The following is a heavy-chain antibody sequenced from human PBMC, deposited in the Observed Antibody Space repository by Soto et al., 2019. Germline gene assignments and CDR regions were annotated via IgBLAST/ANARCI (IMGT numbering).Heavy chain of an antibody. CDR1: GDSMTNYY. CDR2: IYYSGST. D-gene: IGHD1-26*01. V-gene: IGHV4-59*08. J-gene: IGHJ4*02. CDR3: ARLRPSGTSDY. Sequence: SETLSLTCTVSGDSMTNYYWNWLRQPPGKGLEWIGYIYYSGSTNYNPSLKSRVTISVDTSKNQFSLKLSSVTAADTAIYYCARLRPSGTSDYWGQGTLVTVSS.